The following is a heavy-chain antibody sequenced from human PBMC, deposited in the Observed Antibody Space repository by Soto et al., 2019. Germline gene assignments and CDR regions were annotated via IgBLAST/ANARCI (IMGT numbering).Heavy chain of an antibody. CDR3: ARGGGDYAADS. CDR1: GFTVSNSY. Sequence: EVQMVESGGGLVQPGGSLRLSCAASGFTVSNSYMSWVRQAPGKGLEWVSVIYSGGGTYYADSVKGRFTISRDNSKNTLYLKMNGLRAEDRGVYYWARGGGDYAADSGGQGPLVTVSS. D-gene: IGHD4-17*01. V-gene: IGHV3-66*01. J-gene: IGHJ4*02. CDR2: IYSGGGT.